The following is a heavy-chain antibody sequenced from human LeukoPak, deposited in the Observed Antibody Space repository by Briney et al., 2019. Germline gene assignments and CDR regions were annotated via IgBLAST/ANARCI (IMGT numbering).Heavy chain of an antibody. Sequence: SETLSLTCAVYGGSFSGYYWSWIRQPPGKGLEWIGEINHSGSTNYNPSLKSRVTISVDTSKNQFSLKLSSVTAADTAVYYCAWQDSSGYFGYWGQGTLVTVSS. D-gene: IGHD3-22*01. CDR3: AWQDSSGYFGY. CDR1: GGSFSGYY. J-gene: IGHJ4*02. CDR2: INHSGST. V-gene: IGHV4-34*01.